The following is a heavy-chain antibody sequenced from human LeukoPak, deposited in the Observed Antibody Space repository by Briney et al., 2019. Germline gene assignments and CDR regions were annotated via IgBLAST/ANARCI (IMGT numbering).Heavy chain of an antibody. CDR2: IYPGDSDT. V-gene: IGHV5-51*01. CDR1: GYSFTSYW. Sequence: GESLKISCKGSGYSFTSYWIGWVRQMPGKGLEWMGIIYPGDSDTRYSPSFQGPVTISADKSISTAYLQWSSLKASDTAMYYCARLDPLGFCSSTSCFAFDIWGQGTMVSVSS. D-gene: IGHD2-2*01. J-gene: IGHJ3*02. CDR3: ARLDPLGFCSSTSCFAFDI.